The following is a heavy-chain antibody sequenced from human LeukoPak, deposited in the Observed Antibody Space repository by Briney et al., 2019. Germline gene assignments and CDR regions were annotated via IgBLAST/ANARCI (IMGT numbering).Heavy chain of an antibody. CDR2: IHYSGSA. CDR1: GASISSGSYY. Sequence: SETLSLTCTVSGASISSGSYYWGWISQPPGKGLECIGSIHYSGSAYYTPSLKSRVTISIDTSKNQFSLKLSSVTAADTAVYYCARGVQGDPGIGWYFDYWGQGTLVTVSS. CDR3: ARGVQGDPGIGWYFDY. V-gene: IGHV4-39*01. D-gene: IGHD2-21*02. J-gene: IGHJ4*02.